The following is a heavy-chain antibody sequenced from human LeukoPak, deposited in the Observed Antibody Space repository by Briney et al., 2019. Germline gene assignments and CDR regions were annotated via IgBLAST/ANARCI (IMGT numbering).Heavy chain of an antibody. V-gene: IGHV3-30*14. CDR2: ISYDGSNK. Sequence: PGGSLRLSCAASGFTFSSYAMHWVRQAPGKGLEWVAVISYDGSNKYYADSVKGRFTISRDNSKNTLYLQMNSLRAEDTAVYYCARGRQLGYCSGGSCYWFDPWGQGTLVTVSS. CDR3: ARGRQLGYCSGGSCYWFDP. CDR1: GFTFSSYA. J-gene: IGHJ5*02. D-gene: IGHD2-15*01.